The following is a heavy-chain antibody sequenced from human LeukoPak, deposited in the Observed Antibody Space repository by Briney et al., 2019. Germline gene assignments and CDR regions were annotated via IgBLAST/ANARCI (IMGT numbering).Heavy chain of an antibody. J-gene: IGHJ4*02. CDR2: IYTSGST. CDR3: ARGSYDFWSGYYTAVDY. Sequence: PSQTLSLTCTVSGGSISSGSYYWSWIRQPAGKGLEWIGRIYTSGSTNYNPSLKSRVTISVDTSKIQFSLKLSSVTAADTAVYDCARGSYDFWSGYYTAVDYWGQGTLVTVSS. CDR1: GGSISSGSYY. D-gene: IGHD3-3*01. V-gene: IGHV4-61*02.